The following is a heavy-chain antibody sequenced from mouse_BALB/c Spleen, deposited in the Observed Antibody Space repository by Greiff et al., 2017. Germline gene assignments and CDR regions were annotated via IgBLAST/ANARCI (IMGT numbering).Heavy chain of an antibody. Sequence: VQLKESGAELVKPGASVKLSCTASGFNIKDTYMHWVKQRPEQGLEWIGRIDPANGNTKYDPKFQGKATITADTSSNTAYLQLSSLTSEDTAVYYCANYYDYDVRAMDYWGQGTSVTVSS. J-gene: IGHJ4*01. D-gene: IGHD2-4*01. V-gene: IGHV14-3*02. CDR1: GFNIKDTY. CDR2: IDPANGNT. CDR3: ANYYDYDVRAMDY.